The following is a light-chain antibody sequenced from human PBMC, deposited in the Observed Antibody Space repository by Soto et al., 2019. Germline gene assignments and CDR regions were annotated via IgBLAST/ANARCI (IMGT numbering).Light chain of an antibody. Sequence: EIVLTQSPATLSLSPGERATLSCRASQSVSSYLAWYQQKPGQAPRLLIYDASNRATGIPARFSGSGSGTDFPLTISSLEPEDFAVYYCQRSTFGQGTRLEMK. CDR1: QSVSSY. CDR2: DAS. J-gene: IGKJ5*01. V-gene: IGKV3-11*01. CDR3: QRST.